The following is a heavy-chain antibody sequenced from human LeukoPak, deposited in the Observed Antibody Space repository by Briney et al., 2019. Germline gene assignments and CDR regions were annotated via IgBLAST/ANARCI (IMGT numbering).Heavy chain of an antibody. D-gene: IGHD2-8*02. J-gene: IGHJ4*02. CDR3: ARTPRLYRSDY. Sequence: SETLSLTCTVSGGSISGYYWSWIRQPPGKGLEWIAYISNSGGTNCNPSLKSRVTISVDTSKNQFSLKLSSVTAADTAVYYCARTPRLYRSDYWGQGTLVTVSS. CDR2: ISNSGGT. V-gene: IGHV4-59*01. CDR1: GGSISGYY.